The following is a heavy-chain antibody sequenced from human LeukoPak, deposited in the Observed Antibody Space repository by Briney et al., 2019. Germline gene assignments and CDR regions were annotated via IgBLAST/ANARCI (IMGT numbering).Heavy chain of an antibody. CDR1: GYTFSSYD. V-gene: IGHV1-18*01. J-gene: IGHJ4*02. D-gene: IGHD7-27*01. CDR2: ISAYKGNT. Sequence: VSVNVSCKASGYTFSSYDISWVRQAPGQGLEWMGWISAYKGNTDYAQKFQGRVTMTTDTSTSTAYMELRSLRSDDTAVYYCARKSGTVGSTNWGVDHWGQGTLVTISS. CDR3: ARKSGTVGSTNWGVDH.